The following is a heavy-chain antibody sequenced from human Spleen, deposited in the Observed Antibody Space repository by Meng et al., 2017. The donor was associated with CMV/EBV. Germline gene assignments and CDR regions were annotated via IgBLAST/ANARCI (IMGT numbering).Heavy chain of an antibody. V-gene: IGHV3-11*04. CDR1: GFIFSDFY. CDR2: ISADGSNI. Sequence: SGFIFSDFYMSWVRQAPGKGLEWISYISADGSNIFYADSVKGRFTLSRDNAKNSLYLQMNSLRAEDTAVYYCARDPRLRFLEWSLDYWGQGTLVTVSS. J-gene: IGHJ4*02. CDR3: ARDPRLRFLEWSLDY. D-gene: IGHD3-3*01.